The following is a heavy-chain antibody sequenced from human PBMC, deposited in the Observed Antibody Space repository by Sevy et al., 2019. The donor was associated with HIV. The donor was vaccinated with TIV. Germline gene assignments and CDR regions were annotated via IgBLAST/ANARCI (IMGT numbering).Heavy chain of an antibody. V-gene: IGHV1-24*01. D-gene: IGHD3-22*01. J-gene: IGHJ4*02. CDR3: AITKDYYDSSGCPFDY. CDR2: FDPEDGET. Sequence: ASVKVSCKVSGYTLSQVSMHWVRQVPGKGLEWMGSFDPEDGETIYAQKFQGRLTMTEETPTDTAYMERSSLKSEETAVFYCAITKDYYDSSGCPFDYWGQGTLVTVSS. CDR1: GYTLSQVS.